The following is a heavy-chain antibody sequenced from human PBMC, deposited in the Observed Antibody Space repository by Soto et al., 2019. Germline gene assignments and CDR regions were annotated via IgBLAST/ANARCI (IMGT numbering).Heavy chain of an antibody. CDR1: GYTFTSYY. D-gene: IGHD7-27*01. V-gene: IGHV1-46*01. CDR3: ARDPELGSPPRRYFDY. CDR2: INPSGGST. J-gene: IGHJ4*02. Sequence: ASVKVSCKASGYTFTSYYMHWVRQAPGQGLEWMGIINPSGGSTSYAQKFQGRVTMTRDTSTSTVYMELSSLRSEDTAVYYCARDPELGSPPRRYFDYWGQGTLVTVSS.